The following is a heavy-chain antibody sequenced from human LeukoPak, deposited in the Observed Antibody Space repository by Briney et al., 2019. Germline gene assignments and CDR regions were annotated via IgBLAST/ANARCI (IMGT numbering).Heavy chain of an antibody. CDR3: AKEYYYGSGSSPLDY. D-gene: IGHD3-10*01. CDR2: ISYDGSNK. V-gene: IGHV3-30*18. J-gene: IGHJ4*02. Sequence: GRSLRLSCAASGFTFSSYGMHWVRQAPGKGLEWVAVISYDGSNKYCADSVKGRFTISRDNSKNTLYLQMNSLRAEDTAVYYCAKEYYYGSGSSPLDYWGQGTLVTVSS. CDR1: GFTFSSYG.